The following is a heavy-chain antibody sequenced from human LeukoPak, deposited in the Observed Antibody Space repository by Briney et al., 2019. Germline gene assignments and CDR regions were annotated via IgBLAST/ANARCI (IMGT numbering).Heavy chain of an antibody. CDR2: ISSSSSYT. V-gene: IGHV3-21*01. CDR3: ASGLLTWWFDP. J-gene: IGHJ5*02. D-gene: IGHD4/OR15-4a*01. CDR1: GFTFSSYS. Sequence: GGSLRLSCAASGFTFSSYSMNWVRQAPGKGLEWVSSISSSSSYTYYADSVKGRFTISRDNAKNSLYLQMNSLRAEDTAVYYCASGLLTWWFDPWGQGTLVTVSS.